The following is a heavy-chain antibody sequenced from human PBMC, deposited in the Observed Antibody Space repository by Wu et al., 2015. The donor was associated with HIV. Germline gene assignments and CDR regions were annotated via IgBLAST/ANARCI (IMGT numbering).Heavy chain of an antibody. CDR3: KYF. D-gene: IGHD1-1*01. Sequence: QVQLVQSGAEVKKPGASVKVSCKASGYTFTSYDINWVRQATGQGLEWMGWMNPRSGNTGYAQKFQGRVTMTRTPTIRPTTTNDLRKSVGRRRPSGRKYF. CDR2: MNPRSGNT. J-gene: IGHJ2*01. CDR1: GYTFTSYD. V-gene: IGHV1-8*01.